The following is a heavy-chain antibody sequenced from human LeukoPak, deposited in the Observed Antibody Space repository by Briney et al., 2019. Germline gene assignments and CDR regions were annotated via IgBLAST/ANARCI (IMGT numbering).Heavy chain of an antibody. D-gene: IGHD4-17*01. CDR3: ARTPWVTTGFGAFDI. V-gene: IGHV1-69*13. J-gene: IGHJ3*02. CDR2: ITPIFGTA. CDR1: GGTFSSYA. Sequence: ASVKVSCKASGGTFSSYAISWVRQAPGQGLEWMGGITPIFGTANYAQKFQGRVTITADESTSTAYMELSSLRSEDTAVYYCARTPWVTTGFGAFDIWGQGTMVTVSS.